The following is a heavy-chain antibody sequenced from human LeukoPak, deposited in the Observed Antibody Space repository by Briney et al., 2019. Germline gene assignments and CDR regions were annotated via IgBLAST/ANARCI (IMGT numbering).Heavy chain of an antibody. CDR3: TREYGSGSSRRRFDP. V-gene: IGHV3-48*03. J-gene: IGHJ5*02. CDR2: ISSGGRTI. Sequence: GGSLRLSCAATGFTFSNYEMNWVRQAPGKGLEWVSYISSGGRTIYYADSVKGRFTISRDNAENSLYLQMNSLRAEDTAVYYCTREYGSGSSRRRFDPWGQGTLVTVSS. CDR1: GFTFSNYE. D-gene: IGHD3-10*01.